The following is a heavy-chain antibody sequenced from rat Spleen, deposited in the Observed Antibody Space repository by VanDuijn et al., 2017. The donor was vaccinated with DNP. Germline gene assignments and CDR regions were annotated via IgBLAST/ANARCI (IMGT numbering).Heavy chain of an antibody. CDR1: GVTFSDYN. Sequence: EVQLVESGGGLIQPGRSLKLSCAASGVTFSDYNMAWVRQAPRKGLEWVATIIYDGSRTYYRDSLKGRFTISRDNAKSTLYLDMDSLTSWDTATYYCATGVDDSERLAYWGQGILVTVSS. CDR2: IIYDGSRT. V-gene: IGHV5S10*01. J-gene: IGHJ3*01. D-gene: IGHD1-11*01. CDR3: ATGVDDSERLAY.